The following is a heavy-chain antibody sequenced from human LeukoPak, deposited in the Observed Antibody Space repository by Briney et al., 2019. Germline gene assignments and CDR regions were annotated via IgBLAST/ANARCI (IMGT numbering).Heavy chain of an antibody. D-gene: IGHD2-8*01. CDR2: ISDTGATT. V-gene: IGHV3-23*01. CDR1: GFIFSSYA. Sequence: GGSLRLSYAGCGFIFSSYAMIWVRQAPGKGLEWVSAISDTGATTYDADSVKGRFTISRDNSRSTLYLQMNSLRAEDTALYYCAKDTSNGRYCTNGVCSPFDYWGQGTLVTVSS. CDR3: AKDTSNGRYCTNGVCSPFDY. J-gene: IGHJ4*02.